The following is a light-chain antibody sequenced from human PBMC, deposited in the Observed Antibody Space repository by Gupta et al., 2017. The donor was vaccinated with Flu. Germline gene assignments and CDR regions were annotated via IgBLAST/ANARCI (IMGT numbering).Light chain of an antibody. Sequence: EIVLTQSPGTLSLSPGERATLSCRASQSVGSSLAWYQQKPGQAPRLLIYGASSRATGIPDRFSGSGSGTDFTLTINRLEPEDFAVYSCQQYARSPGTFGHGTKVDIK. CDR2: GAS. CDR3: QQYARSPGT. J-gene: IGKJ3*01. V-gene: IGKV3-20*01. CDR1: QSVGSS.